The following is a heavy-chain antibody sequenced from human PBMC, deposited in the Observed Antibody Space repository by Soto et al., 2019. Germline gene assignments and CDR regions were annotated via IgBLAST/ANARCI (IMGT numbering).Heavy chain of an antibody. Sequence: TLSLTCTVSGGSISSGGCYWSWNRQHPGKGLEWIGYIYYSGSTYYNPSLKSRVTISVDTSKNQFSLKLSSVTAADTAVYFCARREGSPSKPFDFSGLGTLVTVSS. CDR3: ARREGSPSKPFDF. V-gene: IGHV4-31*03. J-gene: IGHJ4*02. CDR2: IYYSGST. CDR1: GGSISSGGCY. D-gene: IGHD1-26*01.